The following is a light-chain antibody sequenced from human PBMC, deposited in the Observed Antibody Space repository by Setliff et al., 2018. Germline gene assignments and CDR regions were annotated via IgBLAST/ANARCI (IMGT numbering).Light chain of an antibody. J-gene: IGLJ1*01. CDR3: SSYTNSNTYV. V-gene: IGLV2-14*02. CDR1: SSDVGSYNL. CDR2: DVS. Sequence: QSVLAQPASVSGSLGQSITISCTGTSSDVGSYNLVSWYQQHPGKAPKVMIYDVSKRPSGVSNRFSGSKSGNTASLTISGLQAEDEADYYCSSYTNSNTYVFGTGTKFTVL.